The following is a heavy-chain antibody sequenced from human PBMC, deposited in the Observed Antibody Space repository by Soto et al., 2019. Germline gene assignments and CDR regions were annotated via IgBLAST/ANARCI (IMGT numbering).Heavy chain of an antibody. D-gene: IGHD4-17*01. CDR2: IFYSGST. Sequence: QLQLQESGPGLVKPSETLSLTCTVTGGSISRSHNFWGWIRQPPGKGLELIGSIFYSGSTYNNPSLNSGVTVSVVTSKTQFSLKLNSVTAADTAVYYCARYYGDYKIYFGYWGQGTLVTVSS. CDR1: GGSISRSHNF. V-gene: IGHV4-39*01. CDR3: ARYYGDYKIYFGY. J-gene: IGHJ4*02.